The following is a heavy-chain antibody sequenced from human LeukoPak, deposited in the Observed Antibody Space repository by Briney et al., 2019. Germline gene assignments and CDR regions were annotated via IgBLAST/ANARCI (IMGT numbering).Heavy chain of an antibody. V-gene: IGHV4-39*07. J-gene: IGHJ5*02. Sequence: SETLSLTCTVSGDSISSASYYWGWIRQPPGKGLEWIGSIYYSGNTYYNPSLKSRVTISVDTSKNQFSLRLSSVTAADTAVYYCARDKTGNNWFDPWGQGTLVTVSS. CDR3: ARDKTGNNWFDP. D-gene: IGHD1-1*01. CDR2: IYYSGNT. CDR1: GDSISSASYY.